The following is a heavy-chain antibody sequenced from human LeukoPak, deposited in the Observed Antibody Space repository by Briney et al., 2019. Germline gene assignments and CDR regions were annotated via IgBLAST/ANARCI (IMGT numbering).Heavy chain of an antibody. CDR3: ASGTGEQGYYYYMDV. J-gene: IGHJ6*03. V-gene: IGHV1-69*13. CDR1: GGTFSSYA. CDR2: IIPIFGTA. Sequence: SVKVSCKASGGTFSSYAISWVRQAPGQGLEWMGGIIPIFGTANYAQKFQGRVTITADESTSTAYMELSSLRSEDTAVYYCASGTGEQGYYYYMDVWGKGTTVTVSS. D-gene: IGHD7-27*01.